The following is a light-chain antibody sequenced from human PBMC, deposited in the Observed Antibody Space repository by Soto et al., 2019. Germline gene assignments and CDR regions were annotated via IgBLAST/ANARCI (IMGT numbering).Light chain of an antibody. V-gene: IGKV4-1*01. CDR3: HQYYTTPRLT. CDR1: QSVLYSSDNKNY. J-gene: IGKJ4*01. CDR2: WAS. Sequence: DIVMTQSPDSLALSLGERATMNCKSSQSVLYSSDNKNYLAWYQHKPGQPPKLLIYWASTRESGVPDRFSGSGSGTDFTLIISGLQADDVAVYYCHQYYTTPRLTFGGGTRVEI.